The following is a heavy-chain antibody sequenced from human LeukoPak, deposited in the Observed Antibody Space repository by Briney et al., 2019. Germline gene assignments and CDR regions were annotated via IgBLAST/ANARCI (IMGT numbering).Heavy chain of an antibody. V-gene: IGHV3-23*01. CDR1: GFTFRIYA. D-gene: IGHD1-26*01. CDR2: ISGSGGST. Sequence: PGGSLRLSCAASGFTFRIYAMSWVRQAPGKGLEWVSAISGSGGSTYYADSVKGRFTISRDNSKNTLYLQMNSLRAEDTAVYYCAKDLVVGATSLPFDWGQGTLVTVSS. J-gene: IGHJ4*02. CDR3: AKDLVVGATSLPFD.